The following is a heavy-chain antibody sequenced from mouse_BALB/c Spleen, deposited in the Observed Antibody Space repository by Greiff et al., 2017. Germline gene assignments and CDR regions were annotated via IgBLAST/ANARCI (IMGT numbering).Heavy chain of an antibody. CDR1: GFTFSSFG. CDR3: ARDYYGSRGVDY. J-gene: IGHJ2*01. D-gene: IGHD1-1*01. V-gene: IGHV5-17*02. CDR2: ISSGSSTI. Sequence: EVMLVESGGGLVQPGGSRKLSCAASGFTFSSFGMHWVRQAPEKGLEWVAYISSGSSTIYYADTVKGRFTISRDNPKNTLFLQMTSLRSEDTAMYYCARDYYGSRGVDYWGQGTTLTVSS.